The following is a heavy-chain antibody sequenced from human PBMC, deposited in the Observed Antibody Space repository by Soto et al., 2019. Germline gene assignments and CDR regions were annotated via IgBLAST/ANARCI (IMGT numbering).Heavy chain of an antibody. CDR1: GGSISSGGYS. CDR2: IYYSGST. CDR3: ARDFFPPLSSHNWFDP. J-gene: IGHJ5*02. V-gene: IGHV4-61*08. Sequence: SETLSLTCAVSGGSISSGGYSWSWIRQPPGKGLEWIGYIYYSGSTYYNPSLKSRVTISVDTSKNQFSLKLGSVTAADTAVYYCARDFFPPLSSHNWFDPWGQGTLVTVSS. D-gene: IGHD6-13*01.